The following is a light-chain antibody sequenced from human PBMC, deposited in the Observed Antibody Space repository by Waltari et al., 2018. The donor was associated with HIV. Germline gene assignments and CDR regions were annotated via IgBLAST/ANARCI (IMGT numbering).Light chain of an antibody. CDR1: SSAGGSYNL. J-gene: IGLJ2*01. CDR3: CSDAGSSTLV. Sequence: QSALTQPASVSGSPGTSMTISCTGTSSAGGSYNLVSCDQQHQGKAPKHMIYEVTKRPSGVSNRFSGSTSGNTASLTISGLQAEDEADYFCCSDAGSSTLVFGGGTKLTVL. V-gene: IGLV2-23*02. CDR2: EVT.